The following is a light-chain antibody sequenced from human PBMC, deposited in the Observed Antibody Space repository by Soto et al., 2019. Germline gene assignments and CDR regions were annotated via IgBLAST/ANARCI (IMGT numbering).Light chain of an antibody. CDR2: GAS. CDR1: QIGGDNS. J-gene: IGKJ1*01. Sequence: EIVLTQSPGTLSLSPGERATLSCRASQIGGDNSLTWYQQRPGQAPRVLFYGASNRATGIPDRFSGSGSGTDFTLTISSLEPEDFAMYYCQQYDRSPRTFGQGTRVEIK. V-gene: IGKV3-20*01. CDR3: QQYDRSPRT.